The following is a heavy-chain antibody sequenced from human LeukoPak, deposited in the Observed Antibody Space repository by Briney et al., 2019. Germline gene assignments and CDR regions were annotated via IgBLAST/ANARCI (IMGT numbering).Heavy chain of an antibody. CDR2: IYYSGST. V-gene: IGHV4-59*01. Sequence: SETLSLTCTVSGGPISSYYWSWIRQPPGKGLEWIAYIYYSGSTNYNPSLKSRVTISVDTSKNQFSLKLSSVTAADTAVYYCARGGDGYNYFDYWGQGTLVTVSS. CDR1: GGPISSYY. D-gene: IGHD5-24*01. CDR3: ARGGDGYNYFDY. J-gene: IGHJ4*02.